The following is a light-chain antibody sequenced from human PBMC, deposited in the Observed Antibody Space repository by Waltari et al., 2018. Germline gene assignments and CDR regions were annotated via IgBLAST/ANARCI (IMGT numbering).Light chain of an antibody. CDR2: ENT. Sequence: QSVLTQPPSVSAAPGQRVTISCSGGSSNIGNNSVSWYRQFPGTAPKLLIYENTGRPSGIPGRFSGSKSGTSATLDITGLQAGDEADYYCCTWDSSLSGAVFGGGTHLTVL. CDR1: SSNIGNNS. V-gene: IGLV1-51*02. J-gene: IGLJ7*01. CDR3: CTWDSSLSGAV.